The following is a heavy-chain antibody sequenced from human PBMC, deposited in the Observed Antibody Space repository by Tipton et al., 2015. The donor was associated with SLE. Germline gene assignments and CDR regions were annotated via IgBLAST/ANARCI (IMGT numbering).Heavy chain of an antibody. CDR3: ASNVDIVATGGGGMDV. D-gene: IGHD5-12*01. CDR2: IYYSGST. CDR1: GGSISSSSYY. J-gene: IGHJ6*02. V-gene: IGHV4-39*01. Sequence: TLSLTCTVSGGSISSSSYYWGWIRQPPGKGLEWIGSIYYSGSTYYNPSLKSRVTISVDTSKNQFSLKLSSVTAADTAVYYCASNVDIVATGGGGMDVWGQGTLVTVSS.